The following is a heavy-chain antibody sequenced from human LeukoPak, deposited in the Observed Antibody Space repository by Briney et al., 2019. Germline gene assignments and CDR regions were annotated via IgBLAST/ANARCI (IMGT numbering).Heavy chain of an antibody. Sequence: GGSLRLSCAASGFTFSRFWMSWVRQAPGKGLEWVANIKTDGSEKYYVDSVKGRFTISRDNAKNSLSLQMNSLSAEDTAVYYCTRDWGGVAAGIDYWGQGTLVTVSS. D-gene: IGHD6-13*01. CDR3: TRDWGGVAAGIDY. V-gene: IGHV3-7*01. CDR1: GFTFSRFW. J-gene: IGHJ4*02. CDR2: IKTDGSEK.